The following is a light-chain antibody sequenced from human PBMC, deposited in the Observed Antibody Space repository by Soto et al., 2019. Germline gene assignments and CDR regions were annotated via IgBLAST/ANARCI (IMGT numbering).Light chain of an antibody. CDR3: RQYGSSPIT. J-gene: IGKJ5*01. CDR2: GAS. V-gene: IGKV3-20*01. CDR1: QSVDTN. Sequence: EIVMTQSPATLSVSPGERASLSYRASQSVDTNLVWYQQKPGQAPRLLIYGASSRATGIPDRFSGSGSGTDFTLTISRLEPEDFAVYYCRQYGSSPITFGQGTRLEIK.